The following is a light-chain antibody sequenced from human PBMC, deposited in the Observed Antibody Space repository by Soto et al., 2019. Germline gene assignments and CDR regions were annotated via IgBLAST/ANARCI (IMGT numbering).Light chain of an antibody. Sequence: EIVLTQSPATLSLSTGDRATLYCRASQSVSCYLALYQQKPGQAPTLLIYVASNRATVIPTRFSGGGSGTDFTLPISSLERDAFAVYFCQQRFNLPLFPLGQGTKLEIK. V-gene: IGKV3-11*01. CDR2: VAS. CDR3: QQRFNLPLFP. CDR1: QSVSCY. J-gene: IGKJ2*01.